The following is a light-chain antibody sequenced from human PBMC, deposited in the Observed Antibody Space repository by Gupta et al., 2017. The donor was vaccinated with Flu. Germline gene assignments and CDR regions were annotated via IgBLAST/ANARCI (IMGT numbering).Light chain of an antibody. Sequence: TLGQPASIACSSSQSLVHSNGNTYLSWLQQKPGQPPRLLIYKTSKRCSGVPDKFSGSGAGTDFTLKISRVEAEDVGVYYCQQAKNFPRTFGQGTKVEIK. CDR3: QQAKNFPRT. V-gene: IGKV2-24*01. CDR1: QSLVHSNGNTY. J-gene: IGKJ1*01. CDR2: KTS.